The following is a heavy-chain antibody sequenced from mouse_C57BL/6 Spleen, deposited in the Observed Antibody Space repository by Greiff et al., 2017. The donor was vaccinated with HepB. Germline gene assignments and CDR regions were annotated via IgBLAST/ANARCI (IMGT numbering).Heavy chain of an antibody. CDR2: ISSGSSTI. D-gene: IGHD1-1*01. V-gene: IGHV5-17*01. J-gene: IGHJ1*03. CDR3: AMPHYGSSYVWYVEI. CDR1: GFTFSDYG. Sequence: DVHLVESGGGLVKPGGSLKLSCAASGFTFSDYGMHWVRQAPEKGLEWVAYISSGSSTIYYADTVKGRFAIPRDNAKNTLFLQMTSLRSEDTAMYYCAMPHYGSSYVWYVEIWGTRTTVTVSS.